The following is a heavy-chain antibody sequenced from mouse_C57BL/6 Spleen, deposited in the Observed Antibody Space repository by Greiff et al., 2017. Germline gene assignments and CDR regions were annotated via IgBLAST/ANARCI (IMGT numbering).Heavy chain of an antibody. J-gene: IGHJ2*01. CDR2: IDPYDSYT. CDR1: GFTFTSYW. V-gene: IGHV1-69*01. Sequence: QVQLQQPGAELVMPGASVKLSCTASGFTFTSYWMHWVKQRPGQGLEWIGEIDPYDSYTNYYPKFKGKSTLTVDKSSSTAYMQLSSLRSEESAVYYCARGAGSCFDYGGQGPTLTVSS. D-gene: IGHD3-3*01. CDR3: ARGAGSCFDY.